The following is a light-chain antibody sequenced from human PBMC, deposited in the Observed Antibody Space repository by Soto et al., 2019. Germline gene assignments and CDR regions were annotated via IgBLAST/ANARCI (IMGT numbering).Light chain of an antibody. CDR2: GAS. CDR3: QHFGGTTFT. Sequence: GEGATVSCRASQSVSSSYIAWYQQRPGQTPSLLIYGASTRATGIPDRFSGSGSGTHFTLTISRLEPGDFAVYYCQHFGGTTFTFGQGTRLEIK. CDR1: QSVSSSY. J-gene: IGKJ5*01. V-gene: IGKV3-20*01.